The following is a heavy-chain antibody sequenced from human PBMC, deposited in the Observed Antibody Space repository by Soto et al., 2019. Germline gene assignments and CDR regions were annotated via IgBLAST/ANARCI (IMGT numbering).Heavy chain of an antibody. V-gene: IGHV1-46*01. CDR1: GYSFISHH. J-gene: IGHJ6*02. CDR3: ARHSQFYCSGGSCSGSMDV. Sequence: QVQLVQSGAEVKKPGASVKVSCEASGYSFISHHMLWVRQAPGQGLEWMGIINPSGGGTRYAQKFQDGVTMTRDTSTSTIYMQLTGLRSEDTAVYYCARHSQFYCSGGSCSGSMDVWGQGTTVTVSS. D-gene: IGHD2-15*01. CDR2: INPSGGGT.